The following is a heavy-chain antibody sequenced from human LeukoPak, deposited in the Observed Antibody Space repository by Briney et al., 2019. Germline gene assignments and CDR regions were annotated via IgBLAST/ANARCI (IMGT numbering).Heavy chain of an antibody. CDR1: GFTFSSYA. D-gene: IGHD1-1*01. V-gene: IGHV3-23*01. Sequence: GGSLRLSCAASGFTFSSYALTWVRQAPGKGLEWVSAISDSGGATYYADSVKGRFTISRDNSKNTLYLQMNSLRAEDTAVYYCARSFNLEVVFDLWGRGTLVTVSS. CDR3: ARSFNLEVVFDL. CDR2: ISDSGGAT. J-gene: IGHJ2*01.